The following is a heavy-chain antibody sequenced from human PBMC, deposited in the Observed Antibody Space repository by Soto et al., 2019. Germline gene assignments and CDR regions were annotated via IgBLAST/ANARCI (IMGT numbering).Heavy chain of an antibody. D-gene: IGHD6-19*01. Sequence: EVQLVESGGGLVQPGGSLRLSCAASGFTFSSNWMHWVRQAPGKGLVWVSRITSDESSTSYADSVRGRFTISRDNAKNTLYLQMNNLRAEDTAVYYCVRVGSGWGFDYWGQGTLVTVSS. J-gene: IGHJ4*02. V-gene: IGHV3-74*01. CDR1: GFTFSSNW. CDR2: ITSDESST. CDR3: VRVGSGWGFDY.